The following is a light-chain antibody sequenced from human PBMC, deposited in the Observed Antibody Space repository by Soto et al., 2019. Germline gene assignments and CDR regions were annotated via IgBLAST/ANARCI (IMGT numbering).Light chain of an antibody. V-gene: IGKV3-20*01. Sequence: EIVLTQSPGSLSLSPRERATLSCRASQTVDSTFFAWYQKKPGQAPRLLIYGASKRATDIPDRFSGSGSGTDFTLTISSLEPEDFAVYYFQQYMSSVTFGQGTKVEIK. CDR3: QQYMSSVT. CDR1: QTVDSTF. J-gene: IGKJ1*01. CDR2: GAS.